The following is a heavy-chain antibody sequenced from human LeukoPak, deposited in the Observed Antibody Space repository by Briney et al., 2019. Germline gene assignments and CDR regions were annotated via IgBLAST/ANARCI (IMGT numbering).Heavy chain of an antibody. CDR1: GGSISSYY. CDR3: ARVEVPNWFDP. CDR2: IYYSGST. J-gene: IGHJ5*02. Sequence: SETLSLTCTVSGGSISSYYWSWIRQPPGKGLEWIGYIYYSGSTNYNPSLKSRVTISVDTSKNQFSLKLSSVTAADTAVYYCARVEVPNWFDPWGQGTLVTVSS. D-gene: IGHD3-10*01. V-gene: IGHV4-59*01.